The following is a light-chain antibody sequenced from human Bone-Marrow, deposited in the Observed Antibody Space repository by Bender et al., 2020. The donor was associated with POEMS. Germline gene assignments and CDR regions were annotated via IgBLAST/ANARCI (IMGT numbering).Light chain of an antibody. CDR3: CSYAGSGTLV. J-gene: IGLJ2*01. Sequence: ALTQPASVSGSPGQSSTISCTGTSSDVGSYNLVSWYQQHPGKAPKFMIYEGSKRPSGVSNRFSGSKSGNTASLTISGLQAEDEADYYCCSYAGSGTLVFGGGTKLTVL. CDR2: EGS. CDR1: SSDVGSYNL. V-gene: IGLV2-23*01.